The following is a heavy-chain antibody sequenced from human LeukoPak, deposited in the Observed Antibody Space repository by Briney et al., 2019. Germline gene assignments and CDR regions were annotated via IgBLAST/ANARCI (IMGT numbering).Heavy chain of an antibody. CDR2: ISSSGSTI. D-gene: IGHD1-26*01. J-gene: IGHJ4*02. V-gene: IGHV3-48*03. CDR3: ARGAGATTLEDFDY. CDR1: GFTFSSYE. Sequence: PGGSLRLSCAASGFTFSSYEMDWVRQAPGKGLEWVSYISSSGSTIYYADSVKGRFIISRDNAKNSLYLQMNSLGAEDTAVYYCARGAGATTLEDFDYWGQGTLVTVSS.